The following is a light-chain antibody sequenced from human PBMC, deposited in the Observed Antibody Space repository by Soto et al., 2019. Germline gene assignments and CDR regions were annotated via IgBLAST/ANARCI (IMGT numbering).Light chain of an antibody. CDR2: EVS. CDR1: SSAIGAHNY. J-gene: IGLJ3*02. CDR3: SSFAGSNDRWV. Sequence: QSALTQPPSASGSPGQSVTISCTGTSSAIGAHNYVSWYQQHPGKAPKLMIHEVSKRPSGVPDRFSGSKSGNTASLTVSGLQVEDEADYYCSSFAGSNDRWVFGGGTKVTVL. V-gene: IGLV2-8*01.